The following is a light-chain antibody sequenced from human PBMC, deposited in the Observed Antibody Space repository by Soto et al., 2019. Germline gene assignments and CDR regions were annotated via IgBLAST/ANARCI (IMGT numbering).Light chain of an antibody. CDR3: QQRSNWPPWT. Sequence: ESVLTQSPATLSLSPGERATLSCRASQSVSSYLAWYQQKPGQAPRLLIYDASNRATGIPARFSGSGSGTDFTLTISSLEPEDFAVYYCQQRSNWPPWTFGPGTKVDIK. CDR1: QSVSSY. J-gene: IGKJ3*01. V-gene: IGKV3-11*01. CDR2: DAS.